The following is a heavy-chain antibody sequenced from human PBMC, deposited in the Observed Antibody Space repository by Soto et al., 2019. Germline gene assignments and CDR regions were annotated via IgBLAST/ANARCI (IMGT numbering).Heavy chain of an antibody. J-gene: IGHJ5*02. V-gene: IGHV4-31*03. D-gene: IGHD6-19*01. Sequence: QVQLQESGPGLVKPSQTLSLTCTVSVGSISSSDYYWSWIRQHPGKGLEWFGYMYYSGSAYYNPSIKSRVTMSADTSKNQFSLKVTSVTAADTAVYYCAREVSPNSRGWYTVLVRWFDPWGQGTLVTVSS. CDR1: VGSISSSDYY. CDR2: MYYSGSA. CDR3: AREVSPNSRGWYTVLVRWFDP.